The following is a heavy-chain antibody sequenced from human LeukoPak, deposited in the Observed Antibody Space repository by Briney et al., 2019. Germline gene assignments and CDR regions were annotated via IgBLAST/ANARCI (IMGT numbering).Heavy chain of an antibody. CDR2: ITSSSDYI. CDR1: GFTFSTYS. D-gene: IGHD2-15*01. CDR3: ARESCSGGSCYSAAFDI. J-gene: IGHJ3*02. V-gene: IGHV3-21*01. Sequence: SPGGSLRLSCAASGFTFSTYSMNWVRQAPGEGLEWVSSITSSSDYIYYADSVKGRFTISRDNAKNSLYLQMNSLRAEDTAVYYCARESCSGGSCYSAAFDIWGQGTMVTVSS.